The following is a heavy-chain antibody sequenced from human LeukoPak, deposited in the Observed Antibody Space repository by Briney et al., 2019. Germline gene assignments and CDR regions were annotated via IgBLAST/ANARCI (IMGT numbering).Heavy chain of an antibody. J-gene: IGHJ1*01. V-gene: IGHV1-2*02. CDR2: INPNSGGT. CDR1: GYTFTGYY. CDR3: AREPYDSSGYSLAEYFQH. Sequence: ASVKVSRKASGYTFTGYYMHWVRQAPGQGLEWMGWINPNSGGTNYAQKFQGRVTMTRDTSISTAYMELSRLRSDDTAVYYCAREPYDSSGYSLAEYFQHWGQGTLVTVSS. D-gene: IGHD3-22*01.